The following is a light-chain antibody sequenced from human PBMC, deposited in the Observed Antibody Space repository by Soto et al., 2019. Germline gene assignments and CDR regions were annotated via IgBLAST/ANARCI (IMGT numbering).Light chain of an antibody. J-gene: IGLJ1*01. CDR3: YSYAGSGTYV. V-gene: IGLV2-23*01. Sequence: QSALTQPASVSGSPGQSITISCTGTNSDVGTYNLVSWYQQHPGKAPKLMTYEGTKRPSGVSNRFSGSNSSNTASLTISGLQAEDEADYYCYSYAGSGTYVFGTGTKVTVL. CDR1: NSDVGTYNL. CDR2: EGT.